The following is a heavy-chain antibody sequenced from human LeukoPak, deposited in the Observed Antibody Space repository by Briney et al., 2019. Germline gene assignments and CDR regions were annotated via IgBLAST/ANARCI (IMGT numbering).Heavy chain of an antibody. Sequence: PSQTLSLTCTVSGGSISSGEYYWSWIRQPPGKGLEWIGYIYYIGNTFYNPSLKSRVTISVDTSKNQFSLKLSSVTAADTAVYYCARGSMVVTQVDYWGQGTLVTVSS. V-gene: IGHV4-30-4*01. CDR3: ARGSMVVTQVDY. D-gene: IGHD4-23*01. CDR2: IYYIGNT. J-gene: IGHJ4*02. CDR1: GGSISSGEYY.